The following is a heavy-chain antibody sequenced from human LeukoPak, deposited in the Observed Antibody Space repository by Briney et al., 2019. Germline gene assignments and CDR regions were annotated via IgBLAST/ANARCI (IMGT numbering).Heavy chain of an antibody. J-gene: IGHJ4*02. D-gene: IGHD6-13*01. CDR3: ARTLGGVAAAGTFDY. CDR2: ISSSSSYI. V-gene: IGHV3-21*01. CDR1: GFTFSSYS. Sequence: AGGSLRLSCAASGFTFSSYSMNWVRQAPGKGLEWVSSISSSSSYIYYADSVKGRFTISRDNAKNSLYLQMNSLRAEDTAVYYCARTLGGVAAAGTFDYWGQGTLVTVSS.